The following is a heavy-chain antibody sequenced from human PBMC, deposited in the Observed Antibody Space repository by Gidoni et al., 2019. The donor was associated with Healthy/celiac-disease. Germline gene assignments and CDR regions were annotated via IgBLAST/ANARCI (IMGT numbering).Heavy chain of an antibody. CDR3: AKDLNYYYDSSGLEY. CDR1: GFTFIRYG. D-gene: IGHD3-22*01. Sequence: QVQLVESGGGVVQPGRSLRRPCAASGFTFIRYGMPWVRQAPGQGLEWVAVISYDGSNKYYADSVKGRFTISRDNSKNTLYLQMNSLRAEDTAVYYCAKDLNYYYDSSGLEYWGQGTLVTVSS. V-gene: IGHV3-30*18. J-gene: IGHJ4*02. CDR2: ISYDGSNK.